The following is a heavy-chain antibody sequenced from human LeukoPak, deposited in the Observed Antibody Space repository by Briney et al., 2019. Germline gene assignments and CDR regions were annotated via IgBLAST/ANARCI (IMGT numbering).Heavy chain of an antibody. CDR3: ARDHIAAAGTDY. V-gene: IGHV3-48*01. J-gene: IGHJ4*02. Sequence: GGSLRLSCAASGFTFSSYSMNWVRQAPGKGLEWVSYISSSGSTIYYADSVKGRFTISRDNAENSLYLQMNSLRAEDTAVYYCARDHIAAAGTDYWGQGTLVTVSS. CDR1: GFTFSSYS. D-gene: IGHD6-13*01. CDR2: ISSSGSTI.